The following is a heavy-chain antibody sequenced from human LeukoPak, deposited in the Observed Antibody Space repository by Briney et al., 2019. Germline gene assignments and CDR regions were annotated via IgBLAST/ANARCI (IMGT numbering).Heavy chain of an antibody. D-gene: IGHD3-16*01. V-gene: IGHV3-23*01. CDR1: GFTFSSYA. Sequence: GGSLRLSCAASGFTFSSYAMSWVRQAPGKGLEWVSAISGSGGSTYYADSVKGRFAISRDNSKNTLYLQMNSLRAEDTAVYYCARDVHDYLGGRFDPWGQGTLVTVSS. CDR3: ARDVHDYLGGRFDP. J-gene: IGHJ5*02. CDR2: ISGSGGST.